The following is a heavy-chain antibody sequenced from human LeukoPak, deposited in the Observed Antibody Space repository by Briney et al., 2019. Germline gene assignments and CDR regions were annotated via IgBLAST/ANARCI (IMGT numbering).Heavy chain of an antibody. D-gene: IGHD3-10*01. V-gene: IGHV1-69*13. CDR3: ARGYITMVRGSRPYFDY. CDR1: GYTFTSYG. Sequence: SVKVSCKASGYTFTSYGISWVRQAPGQGLEWMGGIIPIFGTANYAQKFQGRVTITADESTSTAYMELSSLRSEDTAVYYCARGYITMVRGSRPYFDYWGQGTLVTVSS. CDR2: IIPIFGTA. J-gene: IGHJ4*02.